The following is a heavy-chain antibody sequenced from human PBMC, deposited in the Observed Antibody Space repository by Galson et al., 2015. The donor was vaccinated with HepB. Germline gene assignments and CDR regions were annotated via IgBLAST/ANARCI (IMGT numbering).Heavy chain of an antibody. CDR1: GFTFSSYA. V-gene: IGHV3-30*04. D-gene: IGHD4/OR15-4a*01. Sequence: SLRLSCAASGFTFSSYAMHWVRQAPGKGLEWVAVISYDGSNKYYADSVKGRFTISRDNSKSTLYLQMNSLRAENTAVYYCARASDGAEAFDIWGQGTMVTVSS. CDR2: ISYDGSNK. CDR3: ARASDGAEAFDI. J-gene: IGHJ3*02.